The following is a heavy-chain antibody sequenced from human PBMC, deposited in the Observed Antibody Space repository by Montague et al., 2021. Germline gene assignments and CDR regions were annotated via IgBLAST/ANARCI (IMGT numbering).Heavy chain of an antibody. CDR3: AREVVPGSGSNSVDY. Sequence: SLRLSCAASDFTFSTYAMHWVRQAPGKGLEWVAVIWYDGSNKFYADSVKGRFTISRDNSKNTLYLQMNNLRAEDTAMYYCAREVVPGSGSNSVDYWGQGTLVTVSS. CDR2: IWYDGSNK. D-gene: IGHD3-10*01. CDR1: DFTFSTYA. J-gene: IGHJ4*02. V-gene: IGHV3-33*01.